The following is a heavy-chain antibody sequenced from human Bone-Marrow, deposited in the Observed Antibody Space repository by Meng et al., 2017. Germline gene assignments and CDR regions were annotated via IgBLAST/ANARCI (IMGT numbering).Heavy chain of an antibody. J-gene: IGHJ4*02. V-gene: IGHV4-4*02. CDR1: GGSISSSNW. CDR3: ARDPTGGEDHQRV. CDR2: IYHSGIT. Sequence: QVLLQESGPGLVKPSGTLSPTCAVPGGSISSSNWWSWVRQPPGKGLEWIGKIYHSGITIYNPSLKSRVTMSVDNSKNQFSLKLNSMTAADTAVYYCARDPTGGEDHQRVWGQGTLVTVSS. D-gene: IGHD1-14*01.